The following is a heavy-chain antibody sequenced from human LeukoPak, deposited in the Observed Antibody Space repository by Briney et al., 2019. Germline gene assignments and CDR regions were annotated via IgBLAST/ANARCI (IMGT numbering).Heavy chain of an antibody. CDR2: IYNSGST. Sequence: KSSETLSLTCTVPGGSIISYHWSWIRQPAGKGLEWIGRIYNSGSTNYNPSLKSRVTMSVDKSKNQFSLKLSSVTAADTAVYYCARDYGGHSDYWGQGTLVTVSS. J-gene: IGHJ4*02. V-gene: IGHV4-4*07. CDR1: GGSIISYH. D-gene: IGHD4-23*01. CDR3: ARDYGGHSDY.